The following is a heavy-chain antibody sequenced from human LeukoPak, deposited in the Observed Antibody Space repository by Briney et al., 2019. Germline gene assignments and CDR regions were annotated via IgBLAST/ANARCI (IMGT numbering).Heavy chain of an antibody. Sequence: ASVKVSCKASGYTFIYYHIHWVRQAPGQGLEWMGWINPKSGGTHYVYKFQGRVTITKHTYISTPYLDLSRLRSDDTAVYYCAKDAGTYYYMDVWGKGTTVTVSS. V-gene: IGHV1-2*02. CDR2: INPKSGGT. CDR3: AKDAGTYYYMDV. CDR1: GYTFIYYH. J-gene: IGHJ6*03.